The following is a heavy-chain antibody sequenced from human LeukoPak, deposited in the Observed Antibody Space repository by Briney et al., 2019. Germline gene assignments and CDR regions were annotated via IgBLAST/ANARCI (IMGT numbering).Heavy chain of an antibody. CDR1: GYTFTAYY. D-gene: IGHD1-7*01. V-gene: IGHV7-4-1*02. Sequence: HGASVKVSCKASGYTFTAYYIHWVRQAPGQGLEWMGWINTNTGNPTYAQGFTGRFVFSLDTSVSTAYLQISSLKAEDTAVYYCARTSFKLPDYWGQGTLVTVSS. CDR2: INTNTGNP. J-gene: IGHJ4*02. CDR3: ARTSFKLPDY.